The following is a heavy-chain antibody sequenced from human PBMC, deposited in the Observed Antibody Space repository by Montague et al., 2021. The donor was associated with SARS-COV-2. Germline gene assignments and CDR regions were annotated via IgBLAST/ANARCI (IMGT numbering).Heavy chain of an antibody. V-gene: IGHV4-59*08. CDR2: IYYSGST. D-gene: IGHD2-21*02. J-gene: IGHJ3*01. Sequence: SETLSLTCTVSGGSISTYYWSWIRQPPGKGLEWIGYIYYSGSTDYNPSLKSRVTISVDTSKNQFSLKLSSVTAADPAVYYCARHGPFVVVTAIHDHFDFWGQGTMVTVSS. CDR3: ARHGPFVVVTAIHDHFDF. CDR1: GGSISTYY.